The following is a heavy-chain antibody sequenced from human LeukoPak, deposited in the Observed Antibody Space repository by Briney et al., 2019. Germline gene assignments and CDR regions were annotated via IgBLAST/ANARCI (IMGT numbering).Heavy chain of an antibody. CDR2: ISSSGSTI. D-gene: IGHD3-10*01. CDR3: AREYYYGSGSYYNPPFDY. V-gene: IGHV3-11*04. CDR1: GFTFSDYY. J-gene: IGHJ4*02. Sequence: GGSLRLSCAASGFTFSDYYMSWIRQAPGKGLEWVSYISSSGSTIYYADSVKGRFTISRDNAKNSLYLQMNSLRAEDTAVYYCAREYYYGSGSYYNPPFDYWGQGTLVTVSS.